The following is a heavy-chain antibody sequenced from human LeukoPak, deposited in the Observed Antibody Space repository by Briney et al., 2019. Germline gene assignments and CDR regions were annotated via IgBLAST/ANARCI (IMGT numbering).Heavy chain of an antibody. V-gene: IGHV1-2*02. CDR1: GYTFTGYY. CDR3: ARPRNYYYYMDV. Sequence: ASVKVSCKASGYTFTGYYMHWVRQAPGQGLEWMGWINPNSGGTNYAQKFQGRVTMTRDTSISTAYMELSRLRSDDTAVYYCARPRNYYYYMDVWGKGTTDTVSS. J-gene: IGHJ6*03. CDR2: INPNSGGT.